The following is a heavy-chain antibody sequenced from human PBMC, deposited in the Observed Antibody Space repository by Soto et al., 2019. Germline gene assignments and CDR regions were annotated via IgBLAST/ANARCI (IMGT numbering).Heavy chain of an antibody. D-gene: IGHD6-13*01. Sequence: PSETLSLTCTVSGGSISSSSYYWGWIRQPPGKGLEWIGSIYYSGSTYYNPSLKSRVTISVDTSKNQFSLKLSSVTAADTAVYYFVRHEYSSSVHLYYSGQRAPVTVSS. J-gene: IGHJ4*02. CDR1: GGSISSSSYY. CDR3: VRHEYSSSVHLYY. V-gene: IGHV4-39*01. CDR2: IYYSGST.